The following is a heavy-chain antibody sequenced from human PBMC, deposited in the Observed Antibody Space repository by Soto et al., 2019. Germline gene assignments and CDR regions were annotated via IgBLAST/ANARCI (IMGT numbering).Heavy chain of an antibody. J-gene: IGHJ4*02. CDR3: AKETYYDSSGYHY. V-gene: IGHV3-23*01. CDR1: GFTFSSYA. D-gene: IGHD3-22*01. CDR2: ISGSGGST. Sequence: PEGSLRLSCAASGFTFSSYAMSWVRQAPGKGLEWVSAISGSGGSTYYADSVKGRFTISRDNSKNTLYLQMNSLRAEDTAVNYCAKETYYDSSGYHYWGQGTLVTVSS.